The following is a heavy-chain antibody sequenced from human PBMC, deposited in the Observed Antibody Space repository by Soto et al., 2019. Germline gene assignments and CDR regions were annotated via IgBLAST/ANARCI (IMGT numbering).Heavy chain of an antibody. CDR2: INPSGGST. CDR3: ASNGYSSTWHSWFDP. Sequence: ASVKVSCKASGYTFTSYYMHWVRQAPGQGLEWMGIINPSGGSTSYAQKFQGRVTMTRDTSTSTVYMELSSLRSEDTAVYYCASNGYSSTWHSWFDPWGLGTLVTVSS. J-gene: IGHJ5*02. CDR1: GYTFTSYY. V-gene: IGHV1-46*03. D-gene: IGHD6-13*01.